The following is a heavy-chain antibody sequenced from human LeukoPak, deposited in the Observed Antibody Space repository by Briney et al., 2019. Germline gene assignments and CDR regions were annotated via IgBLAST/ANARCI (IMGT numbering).Heavy chain of an antibody. Sequence: GGSLRLSCAASGFTFSNYAVEWARQAPGKGLEWVSSLSSTSINIYYADSVKGRFTISRDNAKNSLYLQMNSLRAEDTAVYYCARLSMTSYGKYYFEYWGQGTLVTVSS. CDR2: LSSTSINI. D-gene: IGHD3-10*01. CDR3: ARLSMTSYGKYYFEY. CDR1: GFTFSNYA. J-gene: IGHJ4*02. V-gene: IGHV3-21*01.